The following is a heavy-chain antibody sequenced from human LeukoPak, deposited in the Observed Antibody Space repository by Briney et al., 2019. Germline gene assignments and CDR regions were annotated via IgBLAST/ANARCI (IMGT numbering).Heavy chain of an antibody. CDR3: VSMDYYDSSFGY. CDR1: GGSISSSSYY. D-gene: IGHD3-22*01. Sequence: SETVSLTCTVSGGSISSSSYYWGWIRQPPGKGLEWIGSIYYSGSTYYNPSLKSRVTISVDTSKNQFSLKLSSVTAADTAVYYCVSMDYYDSSFGYWGQGTLVTVSS. V-gene: IGHV4-39*07. J-gene: IGHJ4*02. CDR2: IYYSGST.